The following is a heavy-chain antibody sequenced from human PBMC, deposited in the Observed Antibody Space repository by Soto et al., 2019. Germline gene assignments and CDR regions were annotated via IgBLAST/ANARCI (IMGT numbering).Heavy chain of an antibody. V-gene: IGHV3-64D*06. CDR1: GFTFSSYA. CDR2: ISSNGGST. J-gene: IGHJ6*02. D-gene: IGHD3-3*01. Sequence: QAGGSLRLSCSASGFTFSSYAMHWVRQAPGKGLEYVSAISSNGGSTYYADSVKGRFTISRDNSKNTLYLQMSSLRAEDTAVYYCVKPRGWSGYFYYYYYGMDVWGQGTTVTVSS. CDR3: VKPRGWSGYFYYYYYGMDV.